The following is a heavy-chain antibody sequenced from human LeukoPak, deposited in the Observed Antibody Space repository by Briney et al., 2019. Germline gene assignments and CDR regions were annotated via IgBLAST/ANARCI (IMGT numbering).Heavy chain of an antibody. CDR1: ADSFSGYL. J-gene: IGHJ4*02. V-gene: IGHV4-59*01. CDR2: VSGSGST. CDR3: ARSHGLY. Sequence: SETLSLTCTVSADSFSGYLWAWIRQPPGKGLEWIGYVSGSGSTNYNPSLNSRPSISLDTAKNQFSLKLRSVTAADTAVYYCARSHGLYWGQGTLVTVSS.